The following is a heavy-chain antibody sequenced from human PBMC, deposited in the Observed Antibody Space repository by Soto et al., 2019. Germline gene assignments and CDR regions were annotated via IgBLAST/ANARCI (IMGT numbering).Heavy chain of an antibody. D-gene: IGHD2-2*01. CDR1: GYSFTSYW. V-gene: IGHV5-51*01. CDR2: IYPGDSDT. J-gene: IGHJ6*02. Sequence: GESLKISCKGSGYSFTSYWIGWVRQMPGKGLEWMGIIYPGDSDTRYSPSFQGQVTISADKSISTAYLQWSSLKASDTAMYYCARHGCSSTSCRFYHYYGMDVWGQGTTVTVSS. CDR3: ARHGCSSTSCRFYHYYGMDV.